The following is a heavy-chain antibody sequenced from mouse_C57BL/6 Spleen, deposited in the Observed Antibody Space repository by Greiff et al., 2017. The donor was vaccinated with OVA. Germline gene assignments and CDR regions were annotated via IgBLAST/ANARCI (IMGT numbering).Heavy chain of an antibody. Sequence: EVKVVESGAELVRPGSSVKLSCKTSGYTFTSYGINWVKQRPGQGLEWIGYIYIGNGYTEYNEKFKGKATLTSDTSSSTAYMQLSSLTSEDSAIYFCARDGGNYGGDYFDYWGQGTTLTVSS. CDR3: ARDGGNYGGDYFDY. V-gene: IGHV1-58*01. J-gene: IGHJ2*01. D-gene: IGHD2-1*01. CDR2: IYIGNGYT. CDR1: GYTFTSYG.